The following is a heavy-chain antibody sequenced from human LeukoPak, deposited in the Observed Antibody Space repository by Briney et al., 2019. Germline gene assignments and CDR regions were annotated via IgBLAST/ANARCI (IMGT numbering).Heavy chain of an antibody. D-gene: IGHD2-2*01. J-gene: IGHJ4*02. CDR1: GGSISSSSYY. V-gene: IGHV4-39*01. CDR3: ARHARGYCSSTSCWCRYYFDY. Sequence: SETLSLTCTVSGGSISSSSYYWGWIRQPPGKGLEWIGSIYYSGSTYYNPSLKSRVTISVDTSKNQFSLKLSSVTAADTAVYYCARHARGYCSSTSCWCRYYFDYWGQGTLVTVSS. CDR2: IYYSGST.